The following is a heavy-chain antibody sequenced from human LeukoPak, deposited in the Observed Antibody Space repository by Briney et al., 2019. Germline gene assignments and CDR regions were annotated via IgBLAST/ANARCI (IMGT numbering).Heavy chain of an antibody. Sequence: SQTLSLTCTVSGGSISSGSYYWSWFRQPAGKGLEWIGRIYTSGSTNYNPSLKSRVTISVDTSKNQFSLKLSSVTAADTAVYYCARESGSYSVFDYWGQGTLVTVSS. CDR3: ARESGSYSVFDY. CDR2: IYTSGST. CDR1: GGSISSGSYY. J-gene: IGHJ4*02. V-gene: IGHV4-61*02. D-gene: IGHD1-26*01.